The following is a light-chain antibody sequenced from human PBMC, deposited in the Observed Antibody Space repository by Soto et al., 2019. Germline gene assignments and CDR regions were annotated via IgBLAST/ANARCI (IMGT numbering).Light chain of an antibody. CDR1: KLGDIF. CDR3: QAWDISTAYVV. J-gene: IGLJ2*01. Sequence: SYDLTQRPSVSVSPGQTASITCSGDKLGDIFAHWYQQKPGQSPDLLIYQDNTRPSGIPERFSGSNSGNTATLTISGTQAMDEADYYCQAWDISTAYVVFGGGTKLTVL. CDR2: QDN. V-gene: IGLV3-1*01.